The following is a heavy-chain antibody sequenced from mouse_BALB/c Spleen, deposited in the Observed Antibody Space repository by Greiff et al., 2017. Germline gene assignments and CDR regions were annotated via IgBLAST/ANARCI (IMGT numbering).Heavy chain of an antibody. CDR2: INSNGGST. J-gene: IGHJ3*01. Sequence: EVQLVESGGGLVQPGGSLKLSCAASGFTFSSYGMSWVRQTPDKRLELVATINSNGGSTYYPDSVKGRFTISRDNAKNTLYLQMSSLKSEDTAMYYCASLDYRYPWFADWGQGTPVTVSA. D-gene: IGHD2-14*01. V-gene: IGHV5-6-3*01. CDR1: GFTFSSYG. CDR3: ASLDYRYPWFAD.